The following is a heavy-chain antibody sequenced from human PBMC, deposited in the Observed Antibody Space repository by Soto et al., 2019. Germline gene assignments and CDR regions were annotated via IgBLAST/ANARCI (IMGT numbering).Heavy chain of an antibody. CDR3: AGEGILTGQEAFDI. J-gene: IGHJ3*02. CDR2: ISAYNGNT. D-gene: IGHD3-9*01. Sequence: ASVKVSCKASGYTFTSYGISWVRQAPGQGLEWMGWISAYNGNTNYAQKLQGRVTMTTDTSTSTAYMEMRSLRSDDTAVYYCAGEGILTGQEAFDIWGQGTMVTVSS. V-gene: IGHV1-18*01. CDR1: GYTFTSYG.